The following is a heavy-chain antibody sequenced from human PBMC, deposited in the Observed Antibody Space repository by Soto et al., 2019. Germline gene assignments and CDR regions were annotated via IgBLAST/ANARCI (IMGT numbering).Heavy chain of an antibody. D-gene: IGHD6-13*01. J-gene: IGHJ1*01. CDR2: ISGGGGST. CDR3: AKDQAAAGTISRYFQH. CDR1: GFTFSSYA. V-gene: IGHV3-23*01. Sequence: VQLLESGGGLVQPEGSLRLSCAASGFTFSSYAMNWVRQAPGKGLEWVSGISGGGGSTYYADSVKGRFTISRDNSKDTLYLQVNSLRAEDTAVYYCAKDQAAAGTISRYFQHWGQGTLVTVSS.